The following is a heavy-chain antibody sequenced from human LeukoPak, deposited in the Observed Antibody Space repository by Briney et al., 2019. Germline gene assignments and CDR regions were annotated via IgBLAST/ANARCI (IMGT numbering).Heavy chain of an antibody. V-gene: IGHV4-39*01. J-gene: IGHJ4*02. CDR3: ASQFGQYSTNWYLAADY. Sequence: SETLSLTCTVSGGSINTASYYWVWIRQPPGKGLEWLGSISNSGSTFFRPSLKGRITMFESTFHKQFALALTSVAAAAPGVYFRASQFGQYSTNWYLAADYWGQGTLVTVSS. CDR1: GGSINTASYY. CDR2: ISNSGST. D-gene: IGHD6-13*01.